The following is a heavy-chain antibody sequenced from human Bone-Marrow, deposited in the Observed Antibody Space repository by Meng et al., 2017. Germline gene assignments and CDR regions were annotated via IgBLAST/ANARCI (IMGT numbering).Heavy chain of an antibody. CDR2: TYYKSKWYN. Sequence: QVQRQQSGTGLGNPSQTLSLTCAISGDSVSTNSAAWNWIRQSPSRGLEWLGRTYYKSKWYNDYAESVKSRITINPDTSKNQFSLQLSSVTPEDRAVYYCARDPAAFDLWVQLILVTVSS. V-gene: IGHV6-1*01. CDR1: GDSVSTNSAA. J-gene: IGHJ4*02. CDR3: ARDPAAFDL. D-gene: IGHD6-25*01.